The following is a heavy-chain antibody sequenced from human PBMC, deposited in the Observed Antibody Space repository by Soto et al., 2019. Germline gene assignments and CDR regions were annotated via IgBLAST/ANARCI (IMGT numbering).Heavy chain of an antibody. Sequence: GSLRLSCATPGXTFTSYAMSWVRQAPGKGVEWVSAISGSGVSTYYADSVKGRFTISRENSKNTLYLQMNSLRAEDTAVYHCAKDLLRPGMSAAMYHYYYGVDVWGQGTTVTVS. J-gene: IGHJ6*02. D-gene: IGHD2-2*01. CDR1: GXTFTSYA. CDR2: ISGSGVST. V-gene: IGHV3-23*01. CDR3: AKDLLRPGMSAAMYHYYYGVDV.